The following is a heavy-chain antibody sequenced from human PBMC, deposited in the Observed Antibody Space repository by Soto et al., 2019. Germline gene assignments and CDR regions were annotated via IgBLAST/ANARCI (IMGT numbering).Heavy chain of an antibody. Sequence: SVKVSCKASGGTFSSYAISWVRQAPGQGLEWMGGIIPIFGTANYAQKFQGRVTITADESTSTAYMELSSLRSEDTAVYYCARGVIVVVPADNYYYGMDVWGQGTTVTVSS. CDR1: GGTFSSYA. V-gene: IGHV1-69*13. J-gene: IGHJ6*02. CDR3: ARGVIVVVPADNYYYGMDV. CDR2: IIPIFGTA. D-gene: IGHD2-2*01.